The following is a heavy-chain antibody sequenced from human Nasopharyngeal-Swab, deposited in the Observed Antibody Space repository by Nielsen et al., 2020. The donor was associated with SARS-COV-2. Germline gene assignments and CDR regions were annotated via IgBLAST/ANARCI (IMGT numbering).Heavy chain of an antibody. CDR3: APLGRHTIFGVVNDY. J-gene: IGHJ4*02. V-gene: IGHV4-59*08. CDR2: IYYSGST. CDR1: GGSISIYY. D-gene: IGHD3-3*01. Sequence: SETLSLTCTVSGGSISIYYWSWIRQPPGKGLEWIGYIYYSGSTNYNPSLKSRVTISVDTSKNQFSLKLSSVTAADTAVYYCAPLGRHTIFGVVNDYWGQGTLVTVSS.